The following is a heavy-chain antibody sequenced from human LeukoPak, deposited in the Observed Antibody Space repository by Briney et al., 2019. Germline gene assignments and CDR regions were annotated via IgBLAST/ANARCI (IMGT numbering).Heavy chain of an antibody. CDR1: GYSFTSYW. CDR3: VVPRPLYDSSGYFDY. J-gene: IGHJ4*02. V-gene: IGHV5-51*01. Sequence: GESLKISCKGSGYSFTSYWIGWVRQMPGKGLEWMGIIYPGDSDTRYSPSFQGQVTISADKSISTAYLQWSSLKASDTAMYHCVVPRPLYDSSGYFDYWGQGTLVTVSS. CDR2: IYPGDSDT. D-gene: IGHD3-22*01.